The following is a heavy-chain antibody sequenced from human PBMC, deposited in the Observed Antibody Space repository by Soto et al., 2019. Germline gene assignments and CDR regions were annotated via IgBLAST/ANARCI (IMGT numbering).Heavy chain of an antibody. Sequence: GASVKVSCKASGYTFTDYYIHWVRQAPGQGLEWVGWSNPNSGGTKYAQKFQGRVTMTRHTSISTDYMELSSLRPDDTAVYYCARLIVVAPPGEDYYYNYAMDVWGQGTTVTVSS. CDR2: SNPNSGGT. V-gene: IGHV1-2*02. J-gene: IGHJ6*02. CDR1: GYTFTDYY. CDR3: ARLIVVAPPGEDYYYNYAMDV. D-gene: IGHD2-2*01.